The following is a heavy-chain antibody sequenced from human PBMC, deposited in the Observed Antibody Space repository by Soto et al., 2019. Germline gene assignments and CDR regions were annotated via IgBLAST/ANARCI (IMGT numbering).Heavy chain of an antibody. CDR2: IYYSGST. V-gene: IGHV4-59*08. CDR1: GGSISSYY. J-gene: IGHJ4*02. CDR3: AGLGHFDLQYSFDY. D-gene: IGHD3-9*01. Sequence: QVQLQESGPGLVKPSETLSLTCTVSGGSISSYYWSWIRQPPGKGLEWIGYIYYSGSTNYNPSLKGRVTISVDTSKNQFSLKLSSVTAADTAVYYCAGLGHFDLQYSFDYWGQGTLVTVSS.